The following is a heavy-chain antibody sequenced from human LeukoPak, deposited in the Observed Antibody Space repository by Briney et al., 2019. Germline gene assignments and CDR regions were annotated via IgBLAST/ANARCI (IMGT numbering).Heavy chain of an antibody. CDR3: ARDRTASWYGGEDY. CDR2: INPNSGGT. Sequence: GASVKVSCKASGYTFTGYYMHWVRQAPGQGLEWMGWINPNSGGTNYAQKFQGRVTMTRDTSISTTYMELSRLASDGTAIYYCARDRTASWYGGEDYWGQGTLVTVSS. CDR1: GYTFTGYY. V-gene: IGHV1-2*02. D-gene: IGHD6-13*01. J-gene: IGHJ4*02.